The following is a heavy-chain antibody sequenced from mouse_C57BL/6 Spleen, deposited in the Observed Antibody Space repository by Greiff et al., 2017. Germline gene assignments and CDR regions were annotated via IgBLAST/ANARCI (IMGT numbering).Heavy chain of an antibody. CDR1: GFTFSSYA. CDR2: IIDGGSYT. V-gene: IGHV5-4*01. Sequence: EVHLLESGGGLVKPGGSLKLSCAASGFTFSSYAMSWVPQTPDHRLEWVATIIDGGSYTYYPDNVKGRFTISRDNAKNNLYRQMSQLKSEDTAMYYCARWYFDYWGQGTTLTVSS. J-gene: IGHJ2*01. CDR3: ARWYFDY.